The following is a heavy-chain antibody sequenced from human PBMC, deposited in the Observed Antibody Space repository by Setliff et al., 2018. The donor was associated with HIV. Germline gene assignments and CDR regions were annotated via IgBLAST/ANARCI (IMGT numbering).Heavy chain of an antibody. V-gene: IGHV5-51*01. D-gene: IGHD3-22*01. CDR3: ARAPNSPYYSNFWYADH. CDR2: IYPGDSDT. CDR1: GYSFSNYW. Sequence: RGESLKISCKGSGYSFSNYWIGWVRQMPGKGLEWMGIIYPGDSDTRYSPSFQGQVTISADRSISTAYLQWNSLKASDTALYFCARAPNSPYYSNFWYADHWGQGTLVTVSS. J-gene: IGHJ5*02.